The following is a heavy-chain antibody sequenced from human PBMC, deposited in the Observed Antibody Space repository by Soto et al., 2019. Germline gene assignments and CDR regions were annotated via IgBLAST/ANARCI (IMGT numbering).Heavy chain of an antibody. CDR1: GFAFSSSW. J-gene: IGHJ4*02. CDR2: IKEDGSEK. V-gene: IGHV3-7*03. CDR3: AKAVRGYSYGLYYFDY. D-gene: IGHD5-18*01. Sequence: GGSLRLSCAASGFAFSSSWMSWVRQAPGKGLEWVANIKEDGSEKDYVDPVKGRFTITRDNAKNSLYLQMNSLRAEDTAVYYCAKAVRGYSYGLYYFDYWGQGTLVTVSS.